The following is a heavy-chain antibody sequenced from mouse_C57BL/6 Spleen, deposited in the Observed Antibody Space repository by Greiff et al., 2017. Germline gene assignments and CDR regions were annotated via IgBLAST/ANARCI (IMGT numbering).Heavy chain of an antibody. CDR3: AREGLTTVVAGFDY. CDR1: GFTFSDYG. J-gene: IGHJ2*01. CDR2: ISSGSSTI. Sequence: EVMLVESGGGLVKPGGSLKLSCAASGFTFSDYGMHWVRQAPEKGLEWVAYISSGSSTIYYADTVKGRFTISRDNAKNTLFLQMTSLRSEDTAMYYCAREGLTTVVAGFDYWGQGTTLTVSS. D-gene: IGHD1-1*01. V-gene: IGHV5-17*01.